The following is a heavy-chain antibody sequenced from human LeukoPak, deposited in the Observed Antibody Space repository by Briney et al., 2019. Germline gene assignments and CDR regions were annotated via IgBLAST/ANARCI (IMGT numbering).Heavy chain of an antibody. V-gene: IGHV4-4*09. Sequence: SDTLSLPCTVSGGSISNYFWSWIRQPPGKGLEWIGYIYTSGRTNYNPSLKSRVTISVDTSKNQFSLKLSSVTAADTAVYYCARQASSGSNNRLDPWGQGTLVTVSS. J-gene: IGHJ5*02. D-gene: IGHD6-19*01. CDR2: IYTSGRT. CDR1: GGSISNYF. CDR3: ARQASSGSNNRLDP.